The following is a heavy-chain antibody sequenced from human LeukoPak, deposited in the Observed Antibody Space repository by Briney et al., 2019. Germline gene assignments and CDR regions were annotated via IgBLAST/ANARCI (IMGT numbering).Heavy chain of an antibody. CDR3: ATWGGQWLVRGNYFDY. D-gene: IGHD6-19*01. CDR1: GYSFTSYW. J-gene: IGHJ4*02. V-gene: IGHV5-51*01. CDR2: IYPGDSDT. Sequence: GESLKISCKGSGYSFTSYWIGWVRQMPGKGLEWMGIIYPGDSDTRYSPSFQGQVTISADKSISTAYLQWSSLKASDTAMYYCATWGGQWLVRGNYFDYWGQGTLVTVSS.